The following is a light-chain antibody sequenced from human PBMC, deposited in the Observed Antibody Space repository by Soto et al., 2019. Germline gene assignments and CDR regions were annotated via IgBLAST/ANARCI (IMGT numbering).Light chain of an antibody. CDR2: DAS. CDR3: QQRAYWPRT. CDR1: QSVSSY. J-gene: IGKJ1*01. V-gene: IGKV3-11*01. Sequence: EIVLTQSPATLSVSPGERVTLSCRASQSVSSYLAWYQQRPGQAPKLLIYDASNRAAGIPARLSGSGSGTDFTLTISSLEPDDFAVYYCQQRAYWPRTFGQGTKVEIK.